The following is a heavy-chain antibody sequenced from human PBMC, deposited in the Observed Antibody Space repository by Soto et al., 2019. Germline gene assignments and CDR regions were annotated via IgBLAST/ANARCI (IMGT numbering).Heavy chain of an antibody. V-gene: IGHV1-18*01. CDR3: AREGYSPSRGIAAAGTVDFDY. J-gene: IGHJ4*02. CDR1: CYTFTRYG. Sequence: ASVKVSCKGSCYTFTRYGISWVRQAPGQGLEWMGWISAYNGNTNYAQKLQGRVTMTTDTSTSTAYMELRSLRSDDTAVYYCAREGYSPSRGIAAAGTVDFDYWGQGTLVTVSS. CDR2: ISAYNGNT. D-gene: IGHD6-13*01.